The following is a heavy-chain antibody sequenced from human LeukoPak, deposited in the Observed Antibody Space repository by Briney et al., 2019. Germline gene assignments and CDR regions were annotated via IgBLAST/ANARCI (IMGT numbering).Heavy chain of an antibody. Sequence: SVKVSCKASGGTFSSYAISWVRQAPGQGLEWMGRINPIFGIANYAQKFQGRVTITADKSTSTAYMELSSLRSEDTAVYYCARRRDIVVVPAAVSDAFDIWGQGTMVTVSS. D-gene: IGHD2-2*01. CDR2: INPIFGIA. J-gene: IGHJ3*02. CDR1: GGTFSSYA. V-gene: IGHV1-69*04. CDR3: ARRRDIVVVPAAVSDAFDI.